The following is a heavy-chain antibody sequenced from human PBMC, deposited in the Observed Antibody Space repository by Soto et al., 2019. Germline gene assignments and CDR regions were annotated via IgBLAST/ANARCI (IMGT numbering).Heavy chain of an antibody. D-gene: IGHD2-21*02. CDR1: GFTFSSYS. CDR2: IGTRSDV. J-gene: IGHJ6*02. Sequence: PGGSLRLSCAASGFTFSSYSIHWVCQAPGKGLEWVSSIGTRSDVYYADSVKGRFTISRDNAKNSMALQMNSLRAEDTGVYYCAREETAWPLAYGLDVWGQGTTVTVSS. CDR3: AREETAWPLAYGLDV. V-gene: IGHV3-21*01.